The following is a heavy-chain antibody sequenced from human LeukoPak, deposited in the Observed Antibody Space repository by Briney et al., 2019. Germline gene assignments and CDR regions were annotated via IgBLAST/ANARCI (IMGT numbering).Heavy chain of an antibody. J-gene: IGHJ6*03. V-gene: IGHV3-30*02. CDR2: IRFDGSDK. D-gene: IGHD3-10*01. CDR3: ARDRVNMDV. Sequence: SGGSLRLSRAASGFMFRQYGMHWVRQAPGKGLEWVAFIRFDGSDKDYGDSVKGRFTISRDNAKNTLYLQMNSLRAEDTAVYYCARDRVNMDVWGKGTTVTASS. CDR1: GFMFRQYG.